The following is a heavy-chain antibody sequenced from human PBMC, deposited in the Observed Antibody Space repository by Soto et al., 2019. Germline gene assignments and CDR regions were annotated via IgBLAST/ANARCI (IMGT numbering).Heavy chain of an antibody. CDR1: GFSFSSCE. V-gene: IGHV3-48*03. CDR2: ISGSGTST. D-gene: IGHD3-9*01. Sequence: GGSLRLSCAASGFSFSSCEMSWVRQAPGKGLEWVSYISGSGTSTQYSDSVKGRFTISRDNAKNSLHLQMNSLGAEDTAVYYCASKIVTPGYHYYDYWGQGXLVTVSS. J-gene: IGHJ4*02. CDR3: ASKIVTPGYHYYDY.